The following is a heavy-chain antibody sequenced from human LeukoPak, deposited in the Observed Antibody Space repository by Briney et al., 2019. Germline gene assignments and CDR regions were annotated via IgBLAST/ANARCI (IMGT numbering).Heavy chain of an antibody. CDR3: ARDMSGTYSFDY. Sequence: PGGSLRLSCAASGFTFSSYAMHWVRQAPGKPLEYVSFIHHNGDITSYADSVRGRFTVSRDNSKNTLFLDLTSPRTDDTAVYYCARDMSGTYSFDYWGQGTLVTVSS. CDR1: GFTFSSYA. V-gene: IGHV3-64D*06. J-gene: IGHJ4*02. CDR2: IHHNGDIT. D-gene: IGHD1-26*01.